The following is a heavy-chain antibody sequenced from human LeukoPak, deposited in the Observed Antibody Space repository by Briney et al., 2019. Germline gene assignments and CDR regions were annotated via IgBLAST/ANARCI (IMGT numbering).Heavy chain of an antibody. V-gene: IGHV3-11*01. J-gene: IGHJ6*02. CDR1: GFTLSDYY. D-gene: IGHD4-17*01. CDR3: ARDPSVLYGDYGVDV. Sequence: GGSLRLSCAASGFTLSDYYMSWIRQAPGKGLEWVSYISSSGSTIYYADSVKGRFTISRDNAKNSLYLQMNSLRAEDTAVYYCARDPSVLYGDYGVDVWGQGTTVTVSS. CDR2: ISSSGSTI.